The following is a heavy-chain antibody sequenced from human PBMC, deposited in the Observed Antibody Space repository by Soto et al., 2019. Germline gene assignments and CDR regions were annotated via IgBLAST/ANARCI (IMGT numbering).Heavy chain of an antibody. J-gene: IGHJ6*02. V-gene: IGHV4-59*01. CDR3: ARYCSSTSCSYGLDV. D-gene: IGHD2-2*01. CDR1: GGSISFYY. CDR2: IYYSGDT. Sequence: KPSETLSLTCTVSGGSISFYYWTWIRQTPGKGLEWIAYIYYSGDTTYSPSLKSRVTMSVDTSRNQFSLKLSSVTAADTAIYYCARYCSSTSCSYGLDVWGQGTAVTSP.